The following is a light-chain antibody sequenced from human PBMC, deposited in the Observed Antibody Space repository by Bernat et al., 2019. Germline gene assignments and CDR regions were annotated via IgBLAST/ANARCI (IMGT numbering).Light chain of an antibody. CDR3: NSWPTNYVYV. V-gene: IGLV2-14*03. J-gene: IGLJ1*01. CDR2: DVS. CDR1: SSDVGGFNY. Sequence: QSALTQPASVSGYPGQSITISCTGTSSDVGGFNYVSWYQQHPGKAPKLMISDVSDRPSGVSNRFSGTKSGNTASLTISGLQAEDEADYYCNSWPTNYVYVFGPGTKVTVL.